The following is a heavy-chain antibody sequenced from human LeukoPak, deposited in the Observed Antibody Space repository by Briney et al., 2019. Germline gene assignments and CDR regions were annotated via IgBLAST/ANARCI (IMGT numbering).Heavy chain of an antibody. V-gene: IGHV3-7*01. J-gene: IGHJ4*02. CDR2: IKQDGSEK. D-gene: IGHD6-13*01. Sequence: GGSLRLSCAASGFTFSSYWMSWVRQAPGKGLEWVANIKQDGSEKYYVDSVKGRFTISRDNVKNSLYLQMNSLRAEDTAVYYCARVVFGQQLVPSLFDYWGQGTLVTVSS. CDR3: ARVVFGQQLVPSLFDY. CDR1: GFTFSSYW.